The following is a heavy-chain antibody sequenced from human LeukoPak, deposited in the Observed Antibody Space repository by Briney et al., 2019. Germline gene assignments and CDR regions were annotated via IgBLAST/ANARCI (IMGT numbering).Heavy chain of an antibody. V-gene: IGHV1-18*01. CDR3: ARDALYYYDSSGYYPSGDAFGI. J-gene: IGHJ3*02. Sequence: GASVKVSCKASGYTFTSYGISWVRQAPGQGLEWMGWISAYNDNTNYAQKLQGRVTMTTDTSTSTAYMELRSLRSDDTAVYYCARDALYYYDSSGYYPSGDAFGIWGQGTMVTVSS. CDR2: ISAYNDNT. CDR1: GYTFTSYG. D-gene: IGHD3-22*01.